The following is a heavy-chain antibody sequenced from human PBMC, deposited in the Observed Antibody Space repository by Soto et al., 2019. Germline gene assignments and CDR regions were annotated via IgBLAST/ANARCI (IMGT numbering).Heavy chain of an antibody. D-gene: IGHD2-2*01. V-gene: IGHV3-11*01. Sequence: GGSLRLSCAASGFTFSDYYMSWIRQVPGKGLEWISYISSGGTIYYADSVKGRFTISRDNAKNSLYLQMNSLRAEDTAVYFCAREGSTWYFDSWGQGTLVTVSS. CDR3: AREGSTWYFDS. J-gene: IGHJ4*02. CDR2: ISSGGTI. CDR1: GFTFSDYY.